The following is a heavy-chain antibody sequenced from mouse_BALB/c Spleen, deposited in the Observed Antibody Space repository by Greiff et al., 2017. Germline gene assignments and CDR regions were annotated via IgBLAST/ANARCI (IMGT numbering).Heavy chain of an antibody. CDR2: ISSGSSTI. J-gene: IGHJ2*01. Sequence: EVMLVESGGGLVQPGGSRKLSCAASGFTFSSFGMHWVRQAPEKGLEWVAYISSGSSTIYYADTVKGRFTISRDNPKNTLFLQMTSLRSEDTAMYYCGLGYYFDYWGQGTTLTVSS. V-gene: IGHV5-17*02. CDR3: GLGYYFDY. D-gene: IGHD2-14*01. CDR1: GFTFSSFG.